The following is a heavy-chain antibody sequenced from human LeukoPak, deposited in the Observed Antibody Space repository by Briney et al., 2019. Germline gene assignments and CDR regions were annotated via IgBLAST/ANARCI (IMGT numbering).Heavy chain of an antibody. CDR3: AGVDTAMAPFDY. Sequence: ASVTVSCKASGYTFTSYYTHWVRQAPGQGLEWMGIINPSGGSTSYAQKFQGRVTMTRDTSTSTVYMELSSLRSEDTAVYYCAGVDTAMAPFDYWGQGTLVTVSS. J-gene: IGHJ4*02. V-gene: IGHV1-46*01. CDR2: INPSGGST. D-gene: IGHD5-18*01. CDR1: GYTFTSYY.